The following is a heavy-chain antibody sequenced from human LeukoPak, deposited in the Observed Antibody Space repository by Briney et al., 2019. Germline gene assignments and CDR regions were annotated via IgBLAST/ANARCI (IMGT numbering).Heavy chain of an antibody. CDR2: IYYGGST. Sequence: SETLSLACAVSGASISSASDYWGWIRQPPGKGLEWLGSIYYGGSTYDNPSLRSRVTISVDTSKNQFSLKLTSVTAADTAVYYCARIGGGSWRNPGYWFDPWGQGNLVTVSS. J-gene: IGHJ5*02. CDR3: ARIGGGSWRNPGYWFDP. D-gene: IGHD2-15*01. V-gene: IGHV4-39*01. CDR1: GASISSASDY.